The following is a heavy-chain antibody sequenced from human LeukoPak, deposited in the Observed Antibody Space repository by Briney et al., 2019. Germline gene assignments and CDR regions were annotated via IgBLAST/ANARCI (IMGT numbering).Heavy chain of an antibody. D-gene: IGHD4-17*01. CDR1: GGTFSSYA. J-gene: IGHJ4*02. CDR3: ARDWVMTTVTEALGY. CDR2: IIPIFGTA. V-gene: IGHV1-69*05. Sequence: ASVKVSCKASGGTFSSYAISWARQAPGQGLEWMGRIIPIFGTANYAQKFQGRVTITTDESTSTAYMELSSLRSEDTAVYYCARDWVMTTVTEALGYWGQGTLVTVSS.